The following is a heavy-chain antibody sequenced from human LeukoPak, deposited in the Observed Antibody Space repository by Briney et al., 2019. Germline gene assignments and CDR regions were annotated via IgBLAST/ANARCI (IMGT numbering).Heavy chain of an antibody. CDR2: IRNKANSYTT. CDR3: AKAHPRSRLDS. V-gene: IGHV3-72*01. D-gene: IGHD2-15*01. CDR1: GFTFSDHY. J-gene: IGHJ4*02. Sequence: QPGGPLRLSCAASGFTFSDHYMDWVRQAPGKGLDWVGRIRNKANSYTTEYAASVKGRFTISRDDSKNSLYLQMNSLKIEDTAVYYCAKAHPRSRLDSWGQGTLVTVSS.